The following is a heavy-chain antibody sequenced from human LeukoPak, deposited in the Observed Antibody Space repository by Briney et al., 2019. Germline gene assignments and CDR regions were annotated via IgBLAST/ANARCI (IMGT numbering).Heavy chain of an antibody. D-gene: IGHD6-13*01. V-gene: IGHV3-30-3*01. CDR2: ISYDGSNK. CDR3: ARGHSSSLDY. Sequence: GGSLRLSCAASGFTFSSYAMHWVRRAPGKGLEWVAVISYDGSNKYYADSVKGRFTISRDNSKNTLYLQMNSLRAEGTAVYYCARGHSSSLDYWGQGTLVTVSS. J-gene: IGHJ4*02. CDR1: GFTFSSYA.